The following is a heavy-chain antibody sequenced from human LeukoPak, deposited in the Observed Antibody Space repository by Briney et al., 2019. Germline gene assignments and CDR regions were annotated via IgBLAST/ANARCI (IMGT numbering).Heavy chain of an antibody. D-gene: IGHD4-11*01. CDR2: INPSGGST. CDR1: GYTFTSYY. CDR3: ARGLLTTVTRALGGYYYYYYKDV. V-gene: IGHV1-46*01. Sequence: ASVKVSCKASGYTFTSYYMHWVRQAPGQGLEWMGIINPSGGSTSYAQKFQGRVTMTRDMSTSTVYMELSSLRSEDTAVYYCARGLLTTVTRALGGYYYYYYKDVWGKGTTVTVSS. J-gene: IGHJ6*03.